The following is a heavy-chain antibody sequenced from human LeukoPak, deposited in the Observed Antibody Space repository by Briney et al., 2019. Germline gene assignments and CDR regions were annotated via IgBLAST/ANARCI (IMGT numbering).Heavy chain of an antibody. D-gene: IGHD4-11*01. Sequence: ASVKVSCKASGYTFTSYDINWVRQATGQGLEWMGWMNPNSGNTGYAQKFQGRVTMTRDTSTSTVYMELSSLRSEDTAVYYCARGMTTLDYYGMDVWGQGTTVTVSS. CDR2: MNPNSGNT. CDR1: GYTFTSYD. J-gene: IGHJ6*02. V-gene: IGHV1-8*01. CDR3: ARGMTTLDYYGMDV.